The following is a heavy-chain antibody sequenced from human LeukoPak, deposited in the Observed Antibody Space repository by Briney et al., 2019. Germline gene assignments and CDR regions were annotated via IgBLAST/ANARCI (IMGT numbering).Heavy chain of an antibody. CDR1: GGSISSSSYY. D-gene: IGHD6-13*01. Sequence: SETLSLTCTVSGGSISSSSYYWGWIRQPPGKGLEWIGSIYYSGSTYYNPSLKSRVTISVDTSKNQFSLKLSSVTAADTAVYYCARGLKQQLALYYFDYWGQGTLVTVSS. J-gene: IGHJ4*02. CDR3: ARGLKQQLALYYFDY. V-gene: IGHV4-39*07. CDR2: IYYSGST.